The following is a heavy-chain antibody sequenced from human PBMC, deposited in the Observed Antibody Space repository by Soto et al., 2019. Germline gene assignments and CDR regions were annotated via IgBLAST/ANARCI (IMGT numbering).Heavy chain of an antibody. J-gene: IGHJ4*02. CDR3: ARGCSPWDDSSGYYWDY. CDR2: IYYSGST. D-gene: IGHD3-22*01. CDR1: GGSISSGDYY. V-gene: IGHV4-30-4*01. Sequence: TLSLTCTVSGGSISSGDYYWSWIRQPPGKGLEWIGYIYYSGSTYYNPSLKSRVTISVDTSKNQFSLKLSSVTAADTAVYYCARGCSPWDDSSGYYWDYWGQGTLVTVSS.